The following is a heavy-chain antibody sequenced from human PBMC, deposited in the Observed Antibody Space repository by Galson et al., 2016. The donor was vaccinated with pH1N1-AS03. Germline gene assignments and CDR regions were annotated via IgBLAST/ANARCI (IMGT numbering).Heavy chain of an antibody. CDR2: IWYDGSNK. D-gene: IGHD3-22*01. V-gene: IGHV3-33*06. CDR1: GFTFSSYG. Sequence: SLRLSCAASGFTFSSYGMHWVRQAPGKGLEWVAVIWYDGSNKYYVDSVKGRFTISRDNSENTLYLQMNSLRAEDTAVYYCAKEGDSSGDYFDYGGQGILVTVSS. CDR3: AKEGDSSGDYFDY. J-gene: IGHJ4*02.